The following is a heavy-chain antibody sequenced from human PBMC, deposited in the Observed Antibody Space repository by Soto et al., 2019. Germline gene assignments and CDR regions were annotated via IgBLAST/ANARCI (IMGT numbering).Heavy chain of an antibody. CDR1: GGSISTYY. J-gene: IGHJ4*02. CDR3: ARALSSAAGLYFDY. Sequence: SETLSLTCTVSGGSISTYYWSWIRQPAGKGMEWIGRIHATESTNYNPSLKSRITMSIDTSNNQFSLKLNSLTAADTTVYYCARALSSAAGLYFDYWGQGTLVTVSS. D-gene: IGHD6-13*01. V-gene: IGHV4-4*07. CDR2: IHATEST.